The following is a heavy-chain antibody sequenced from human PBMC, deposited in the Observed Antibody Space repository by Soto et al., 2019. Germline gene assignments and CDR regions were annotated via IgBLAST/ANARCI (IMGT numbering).Heavy chain of an antibody. Sequence: NPSETLSLTCTVSGGSISSGGYYWSWIRQHPXKGLEWIGYIYYSGSTYYNPSLKSRVTISVDTSKNQFSLKLSSVTAADTAVYYCARAGSAAAGFYYYYGMDVWGQGSTVTVSS. V-gene: IGHV4-31*03. D-gene: IGHD6-13*01. J-gene: IGHJ6*02. CDR3: ARAGSAAAGFYYYYGMDV. CDR2: IYYSGST. CDR1: GGSISSGGYY.